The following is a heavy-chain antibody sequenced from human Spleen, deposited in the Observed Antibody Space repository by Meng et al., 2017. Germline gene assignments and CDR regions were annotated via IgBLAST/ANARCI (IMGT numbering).Heavy chain of an antibody. V-gene: IGHV4-38-2*02. CDR2: IYHSGST. CDR3: ARAVASNWFDP. CDR1: GYSISSGYY. Sequence: SETLSLTCTVSGYSISSGYYWGWIRQPPGKGLEWIGSIYHSGSTYYNPSLKSRVTISVDTSKNQFSLKLSSVTAADTAVYYCARAVASNWFDPWGQGNRVTGYS. J-gene: IGHJ5*02. D-gene: IGHD4-23*01.